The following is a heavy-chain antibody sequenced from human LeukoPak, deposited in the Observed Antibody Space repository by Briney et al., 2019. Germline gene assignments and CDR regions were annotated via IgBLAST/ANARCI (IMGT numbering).Heavy chain of an antibody. Sequence: ASVKVSCKASGYTFTNYYMHWVRQAPGQGLEWMGIINPSSGSTGYAQKFQGRVTMTRDTSTSTVYMDLSSLKSEDTAVYHCVRSRDGYNYFDYWGQGTLVTVSS. CDR1: GYTFTNYY. J-gene: IGHJ4*02. CDR3: VRSRDGYNYFDY. CDR2: INPSSGST. V-gene: IGHV1-46*01. D-gene: IGHD5-24*01.